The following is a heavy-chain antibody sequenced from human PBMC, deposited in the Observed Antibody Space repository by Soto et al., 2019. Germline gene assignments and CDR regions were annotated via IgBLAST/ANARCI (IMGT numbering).Heavy chain of an antibody. D-gene: IGHD2-2*02. CDR2: ISAYNGNT. CDR3: AKAGDIVVVPAAIPVLEPGGMDV. J-gene: IGHJ6*02. CDR1: GYTFTSYG. V-gene: IGHV1-18*01. Sequence: ASVKVSCKASGYTFTSYGISWVRQAPGQGLEWMGWISAYNGNTNYAQKLQGRVTVTTDTSTSTAYMELRSLRSDDTAVYYCAKAGDIVVVPAAIPVLEPGGMDVWGQGTTVTVSS.